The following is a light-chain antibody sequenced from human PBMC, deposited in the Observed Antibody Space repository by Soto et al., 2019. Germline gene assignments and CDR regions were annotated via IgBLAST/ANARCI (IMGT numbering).Light chain of an antibody. CDR2: AAS. V-gene: IGKV3-20*01. CDR3: QQYGDSPFT. CDR1: QTVTVNS. J-gene: IGKJ3*01. Sequence: EIVLTQSPGTLSLSPGEGATLSCRASQTVTVNSLAWYQQTPGQTPRLLIYAASTRATGIPDRFNGSGSGTDFVLTISRLEPEDFAMYYYQQYGDSPFTFGPGTKVDI.